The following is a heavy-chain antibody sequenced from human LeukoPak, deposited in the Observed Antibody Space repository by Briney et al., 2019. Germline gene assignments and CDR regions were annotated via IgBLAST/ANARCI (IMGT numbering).Heavy chain of an antibody. CDR2: IYYSGST. V-gene: IGHV4-59*01. CDR1: GGSISSYY. CDR3: ARVQDSSGWYAGAFDI. D-gene: IGHD6-19*01. Sequence: SETLSLTCTVSGGSISSYYWSWIRQPPGKGLEWLGYIYYSGSTNYNPSLKSRVTISVDTSKNQFSLKLSSVTAADTAVYYCARVQDSSGWYAGAFDIWGQGTMVTVSS. J-gene: IGHJ3*02.